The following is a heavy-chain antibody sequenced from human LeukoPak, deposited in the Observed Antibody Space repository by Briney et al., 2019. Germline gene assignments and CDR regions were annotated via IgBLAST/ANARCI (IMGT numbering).Heavy chain of an antibody. J-gene: IGHJ4*02. CDR1: GGSISSGGYS. V-gene: IGHV4-61*02. CDR3: ARDMYSSGWYTMYYFDY. CDR2: IYTSGST. D-gene: IGHD6-19*01. Sequence: PSETLSLTCAVSGGSISSGGYSWSWIRQPPGKGLEWIGRIYTSGSTNYNPSLKSRVTMSVDTSKNQFSLKLSSVTAADTAVYYCARDMYSSGWYTMYYFDYWGQGTLVTVSS.